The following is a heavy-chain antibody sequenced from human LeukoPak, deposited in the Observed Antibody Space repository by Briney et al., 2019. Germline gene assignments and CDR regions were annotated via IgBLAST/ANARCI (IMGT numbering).Heavy chain of an antibody. D-gene: IGHD4-17*01. Sequence: SETLSLTCIVSGGSISSYYWSWIRQPPGKGLEWVGYIYYSGSTNYNPSLKSRVTISVDTSKNQFSLKLSSVTAADTAVYYCARDLGDYGPNDAFDIWGLGTMVTVSS. CDR1: GGSISSYY. CDR3: ARDLGDYGPNDAFDI. V-gene: IGHV4-59*01. CDR2: IYYSGST. J-gene: IGHJ3*02.